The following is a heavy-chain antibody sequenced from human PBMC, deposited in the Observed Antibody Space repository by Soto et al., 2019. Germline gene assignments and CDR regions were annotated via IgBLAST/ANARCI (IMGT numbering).Heavy chain of an antibody. CDR1: GFTFSIYW. D-gene: IGHD2-15*01. V-gene: IGHV3-74*01. J-gene: IGHJ5*02. Sequence: EVQLVESGGGLVQPGGSLRLSCAASGFTFSIYWMHWVRQAPGKGLVWVSRINSDGSSTSYADSVKGRFTISRDNAKNTLYLQMNSLRAEVTAVYYCARGRYCSGGSCYTADWFDPWGQGTLVTVSS. CDR2: INSDGSST. CDR3: ARGRYCSGGSCYTADWFDP.